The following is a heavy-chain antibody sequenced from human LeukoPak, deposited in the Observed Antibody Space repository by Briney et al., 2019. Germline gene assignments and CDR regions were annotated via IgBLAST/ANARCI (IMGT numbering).Heavy chain of an antibody. J-gene: IGHJ4*02. D-gene: IGHD5-12*01. CDR3: ARGGNSPGDY. V-gene: IGHV1-69*13. CDR1: GGTFSSYA. CDR2: IIPIFGTA. Sequence: WASVRVSCKASGGTFSSYAISWVRQAPGQGLEWMGGIIPIFGTANYAQKFQGRVTITADESTSTAYMELSSLRSEDTAVYYCARGGNSPGDYWGQGTLVTVSS.